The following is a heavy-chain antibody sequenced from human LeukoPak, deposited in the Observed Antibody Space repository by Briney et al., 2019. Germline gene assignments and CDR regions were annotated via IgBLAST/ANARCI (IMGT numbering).Heavy chain of an antibody. J-gene: IGHJ4*02. V-gene: IGHV3-74*01. CDR2: INDDGSST. D-gene: IGHD2-21*01. CDR3: VRELPPVVQYYFDH. CDR1: GFTFSSCW. Sequence: GGSLRLSCAASGFTFSSCWMHWVRHAPGKGLVWVSRINDDGSSTNYADSVKGRFTISRDNAKNTLYLQMNSLRAEDTAVYYCVRELPPVVQYYFDHWGPGTLVTVSS.